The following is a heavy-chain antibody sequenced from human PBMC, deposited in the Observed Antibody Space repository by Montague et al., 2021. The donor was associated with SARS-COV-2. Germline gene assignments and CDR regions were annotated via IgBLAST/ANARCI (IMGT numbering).Heavy chain of an antibody. D-gene: IGHD2-2*01. J-gene: IGHJ4*02. CDR1: GDSISSGYFY. CDR2: IHYSGIT. Sequence: SETLSLTCTVSGDSISSGYFYWGSIRQPPGKGLEWVGTIHYSGITYYNPSLKSRVTISVDTSRNQFSLKLSSVTAADTAIYYCARHLAISGPAAVSDYWGQGTLVTVSS. CDR3: ARHLAISGPAAVSDY. V-gene: IGHV4-39*01.